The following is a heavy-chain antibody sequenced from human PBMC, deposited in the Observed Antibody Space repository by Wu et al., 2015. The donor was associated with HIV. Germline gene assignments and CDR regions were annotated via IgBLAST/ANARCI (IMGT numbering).Heavy chain of an antibody. Sequence: QLQLVQSGAEVKKPGASVRVSCEASGYTFTSHDINWVRQATGQGLECMGKITPILGSTVYTQKFQDRVTITADESTSTSYMELSSLTSEDTAVYYCAREVGAMLANWFDPWGQGTLVIVSS. CDR3: AREVGAMLANWFDP. CDR1: GYTFTSHD. CDR2: ITPILGST. J-gene: IGHJ5*02. V-gene: IGHV1-69*11. D-gene: IGHD3-10*01.